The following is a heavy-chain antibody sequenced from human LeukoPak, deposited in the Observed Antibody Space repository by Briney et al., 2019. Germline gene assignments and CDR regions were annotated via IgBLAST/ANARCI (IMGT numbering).Heavy chain of an antibody. J-gene: IGHJ5*02. V-gene: IGHV4-59*01. D-gene: IGHD3-22*01. Sequence: SETLSPTCTVSGGSISSYYWSWIRQPPGKGLEWIGYIYYSGSTNYNPSLKSRVTISVDTSKNQFSLKLSSVTAADTAVYYCARAHHYYDSSGYYPNWFDPWGQGTLVTVSS. CDR1: GGSISSYY. CDR2: IYYSGST. CDR3: ARAHHYYDSSGYYPNWFDP.